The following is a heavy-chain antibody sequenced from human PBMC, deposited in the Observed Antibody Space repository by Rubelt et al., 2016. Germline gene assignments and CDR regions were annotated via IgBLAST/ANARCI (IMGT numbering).Heavy chain of an antibody. CDR2: TRNKANSFTT. V-gene: IGHV3-72*01. D-gene: IGHD3-10*01. J-gene: IGHJ4*02. CDR1: GFSFRTYS. Sequence: EVQLVESGGGLVQPGGSLRLSCGASGFSFRTYSMNWVRQAPGKGLEWVGRTRNKANSFTTEYAASVKGRFTISRDDSKNSLYLQMKSLKTEETAVYYCTKGPITMVRGVIITGYYFDYWGQGTLVTVSS. CDR3: TKGPITMVRGVIITGYYFDY.